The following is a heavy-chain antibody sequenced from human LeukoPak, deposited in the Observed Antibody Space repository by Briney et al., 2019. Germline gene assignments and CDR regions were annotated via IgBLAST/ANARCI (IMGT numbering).Heavy chain of an antibody. Sequence: SETLSLTCTVSGGSISSYYWSWIRQPPGKGLEWIGYIYYSGSTNYNPSLKSRVTISVDTSKNQFSLKLGSVTAADTAVYYCARGYSSSLVSRRGGIDYWGQGTLVTVSS. CDR2: IYYSGST. D-gene: IGHD6-13*01. CDR1: GGSISSYY. J-gene: IGHJ4*02. V-gene: IGHV4-59*01. CDR3: ARGYSSSLVSRRGGIDY.